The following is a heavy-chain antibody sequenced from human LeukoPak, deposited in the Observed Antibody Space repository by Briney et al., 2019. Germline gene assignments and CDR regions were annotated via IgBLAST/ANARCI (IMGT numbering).Heavy chain of an antibody. J-gene: IGHJ5*02. CDR3: ARRNYDFWSGYLTAEWFDP. Sequence: SETLSLTCTVSGGSISSHYWSWIRQPPGKGLEWIGYIYYSGSTNYNPSLKSRVTISVDTSKNQFSLKLSSVTAADTAVYYCARRNYDFWSGYLTAEWFDPWGQGTLVTVSS. CDR2: IYYSGST. CDR1: GGSISSHY. V-gene: IGHV4-59*11. D-gene: IGHD3-3*01.